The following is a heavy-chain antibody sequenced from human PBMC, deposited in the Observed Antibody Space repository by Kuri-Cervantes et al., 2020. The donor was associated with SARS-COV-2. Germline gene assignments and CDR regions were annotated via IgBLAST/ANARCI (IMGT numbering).Heavy chain of an antibody. CDR1: GYTFSSYD. CDR2: IGTAGDT. Sequence: SCRASGYTFSSYDMHWVRQATGKGLEWVSAIGTAGDTYYPGSVKGRFTISRDNSKNTLYLQMNSLRAEDTAVYYCARGYPTDYYYYGMDVWGQGTTVTVSS. V-gene: IGHV3-13*01. J-gene: IGHJ6*02. CDR3: ARGYPTDYYYYGMDV. D-gene: IGHD1-14*01.